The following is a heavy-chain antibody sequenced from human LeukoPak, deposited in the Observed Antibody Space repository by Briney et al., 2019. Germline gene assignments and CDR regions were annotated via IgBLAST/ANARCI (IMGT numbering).Heavy chain of an antibody. V-gene: IGHV4-39*01. Sequence: SETLSLTCTVSGGSINSANYYWGWLRQPPGKALEWIGSIYYSETTYDNPSLKSRVTISIETSKNQFSLKLSSVTASDTAVYYCARQRADYYYYYVDVWGKGTTVAVS. J-gene: IGHJ6*03. CDR3: ARQRADYYYYYVDV. CDR2: IYYSETT. CDR1: GGSINSANYY.